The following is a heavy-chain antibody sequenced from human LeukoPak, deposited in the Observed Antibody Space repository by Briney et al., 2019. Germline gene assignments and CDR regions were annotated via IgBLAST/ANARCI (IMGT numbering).Heavy chain of an antibody. V-gene: IGHV2-5*01. CDR2: IYWNDDN. CDR3: ALYGDYRVMWYFDY. J-gene: IGHJ4*02. CDR1: GFLLSTSGVG. Sequence: KECGPTLVKPTQTLKLTYSFSGFLLSTSGVGVGWIRQPPGKALEWLALIYWNDDNRYSPSLKSRLTISKDTSKKQVVITMPNMDPVDTATYYCALYGDYRVMWYFDYWGQGTLVTVSS. D-gene: IGHD4-17*01.